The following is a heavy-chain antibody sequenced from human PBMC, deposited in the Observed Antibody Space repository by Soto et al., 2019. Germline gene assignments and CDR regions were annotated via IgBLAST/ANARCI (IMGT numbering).Heavy chain of an antibody. J-gene: IGHJ4*02. CDR1: GFSLSNARMG. CDR2: IFSNDEK. D-gene: IGHD4-17*01. Sequence: QVTLKESGPVLVKPTETLTLTCTVSGFSLSNARMGVSWIRQPPGKALAWLAHIFSNDEKSYSTSLKSRLTISKDTSKSQVVLTMTNMDPVDTATYYCERIRTFGDYGPYYFDYWGQGTLVTVSS. V-gene: IGHV2-26*01. CDR3: ERIRTFGDYGPYYFDY.